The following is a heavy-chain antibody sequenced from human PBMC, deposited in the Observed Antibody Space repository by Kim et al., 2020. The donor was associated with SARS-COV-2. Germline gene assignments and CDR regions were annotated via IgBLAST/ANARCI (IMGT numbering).Heavy chain of an antibody. Sequence: GGSLRLSCAASGFTFNNYGMHWVRQAPGKGLEWVAVVSHDGSQTHYVDSVKGRLTVSRDNSNDTLFLQMNSLRAEDTAMYYCAKDRGSFWSLDYWGLGTLVTVSS. CDR2: VSHDGSQT. CDR3: AKDRGSFWSLDY. D-gene: IGHD6-19*01. CDR1: GFTFNNYG. V-gene: IGHV3-30*18. J-gene: IGHJ4*02.